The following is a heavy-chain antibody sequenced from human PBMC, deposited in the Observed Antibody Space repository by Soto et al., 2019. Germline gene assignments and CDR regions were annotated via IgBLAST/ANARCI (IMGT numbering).Heavy chain of an antibody. J-gene: IGHJ6*02. D-gene: IGHD2-8*01. CDR3: ARDEACMKVGGTRPDYYDMDV. Sequence: SQTLSLTCAISGDSVSSNSPAWNWIRQSPSRGLEWLGRTYYRSKWYNDDAVSGKCRITINPDTSMNQFSLQLNSVTPEDTAVYYCARDEACMKVGGTRPDYYDMDVWGQGHTVT. CDR2: TYYRSKWYN. CDR1: GDSVSSNSPA. V-gene: IGHV6-1*01.